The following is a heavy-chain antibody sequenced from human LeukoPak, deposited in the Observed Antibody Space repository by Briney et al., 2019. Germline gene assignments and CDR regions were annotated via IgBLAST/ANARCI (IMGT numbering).Heavy chain of an antibody. J-gene: IGHJ6*02. Sequence: WINAGNGNTKYSQKFQGRVTITRDTSASTAYMELSSLRSEDTAVYYCASDPYSDYYYYGMDVWGQGTAVTVSS. V-gene: IGHV1-3*01. D-gene: IGHD4-11*01. CDR2: INAGNGNT. CDR3: ASDPYSDYYYYGMDV.